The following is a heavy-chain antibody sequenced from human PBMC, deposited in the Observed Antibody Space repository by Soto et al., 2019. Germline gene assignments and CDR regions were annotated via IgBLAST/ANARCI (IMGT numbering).Heavy chain of an antibody. CDR1: GGTFSSYA. V-gene: IGHV1-69*13. CDR2: IIPIFGTA. D-gene: IGHD6-13*01. J-gene: IGHJ4*02. Sequence: SGKVSCKASGGTFSSYAISWVRQAPGQGLEWMGGIIPIFGTANYAQKFQGRVTTTADESTSTAYMELSSLRSEDTAVYYCASLPIAAAGTGLDYWGQGTLVTVSS. CDR3: ASLPIAAAGTGLDY.